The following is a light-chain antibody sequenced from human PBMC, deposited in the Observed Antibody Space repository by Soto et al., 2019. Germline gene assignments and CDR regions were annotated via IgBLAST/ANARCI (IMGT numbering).Light chain of an antibody. CDR1: SSNIGGNI. CDR2: GND. Sequence: QSVLTQPPSASGTPGPRVTISCSGSSSNIGGNIVNWYQQLPGTAPKLLIFGNDQRPSWVPDRFSGSKSGTTASLAISGLQSEDEANYYCAALDDSLNGVVFGGGTKVTVL. CDR3: AALDDSLNGVV. J-gene: IGLJ2*01. V-gene: IGLV1-44*01.